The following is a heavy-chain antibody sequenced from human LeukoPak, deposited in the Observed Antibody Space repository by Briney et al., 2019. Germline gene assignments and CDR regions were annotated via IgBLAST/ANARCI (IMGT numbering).Heavy chain of an antibody. CDR3: AREWDHTRMTFDI. V-gene: IGHV1-18*01. Sequence: ASVKVSCKASGYTFSNYGISWVRQAPGQGLEWMGWISPYNGNSNYAQKLQDRVTMTTDTSTSTAYMELRGLRSDDTAVYYCAREWDHTRMTFDIWGQGTMVTVSS. J-gene: IGHJ3*02. CDR2: ISPYNGNS. D-gene: IGHD1-26*01. CDR1: GYTFSNYG.